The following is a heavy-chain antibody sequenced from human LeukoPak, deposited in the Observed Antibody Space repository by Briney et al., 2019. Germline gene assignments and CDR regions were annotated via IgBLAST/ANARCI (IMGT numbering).Heavy chain of an antibody. Sequence: SETLSLTCAVYGGSFSGYYWSWIRQPLGKGLEWIGEINHSGSTNYNPSLKSRVTISVDTSKNQFSLKLSSVTAADTAVYYCARGRITMVRGAVDYWGQGTLVTVSS. V-gene: IGHV4-34*01. J-gene: IGHJ4*02. CDR3: ARGRITMVRGAVDY. CDR2: INHSGST. CDR1: GGSFSGYY. D-gene: IGHD3-10*01.